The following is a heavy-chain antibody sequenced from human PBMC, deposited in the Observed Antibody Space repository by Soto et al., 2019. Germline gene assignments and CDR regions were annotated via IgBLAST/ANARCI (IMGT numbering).Heavy chain of an antibody. J-gene: IGHJ6*02. CDR1: GFTFSNAW. D-gene: IGHD6-19*01. CDR3: TTRRKWLADYYDMDV. CDR2: IKSKTDGGTT. V-gene: IGHV3-15*01. Sequence: EVQLVESGGGLVKPGGSLRLSCAASGFTFSNAWMSWVRQAPGKGLEWVGRIKSKTDGGTTDYAAPVKGRFTISRDDSKNTLYLQMNSLKTEDTAVYYCTTRRKWLADYYDMDVWGQGTTVTVSS.